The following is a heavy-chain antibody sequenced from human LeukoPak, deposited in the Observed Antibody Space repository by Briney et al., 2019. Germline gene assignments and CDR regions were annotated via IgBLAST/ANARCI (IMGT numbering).Heavy chain of an antibody. J-gene: IGHJ4*02. CDR2: ISAYNGNT. CDR3: ARFVPLTYCGGDCYSPSFDY. CDR1: SYTFTSYG. D-gene: IGHD2-21*02. V-gene: IGHV1-18*01. Sequence: EASVKVSCKASSYTFTSYGISWVRQAPGQGLEWMGWISAYNGNTNYAQKLQGRDTMTTDTPTSTAYMELRSLRSDDTAVYYCARFVPLTYCGGDCYSPSFDYWGQGTLVTVSS.